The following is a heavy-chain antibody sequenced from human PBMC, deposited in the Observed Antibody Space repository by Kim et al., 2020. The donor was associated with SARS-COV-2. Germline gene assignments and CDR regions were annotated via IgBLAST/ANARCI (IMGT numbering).Heavy chain of an antibody. Sequence: KGRFTISRDNAKNTLYLQMNSLRAEDTAVYYCARDPRYYDILTGSELSDIWGQGTMVTVSS. D-gene: IGHD3-9*01. J-gene: IGHJ3*02. V-gene: IGHV3-74*01. CDR3: ARDPRYYDILTGSELSDI.